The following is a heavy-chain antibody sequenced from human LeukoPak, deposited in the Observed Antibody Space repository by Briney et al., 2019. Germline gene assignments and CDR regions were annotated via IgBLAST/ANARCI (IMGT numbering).Heavy chain of an antibody. D-gene: IGHD6-19*01. Sequence: GESLKISCKGSGFTFTKYWIGWVRQMPGKGLEWMGIMYLGDSETRYSPSFQGQVTISTDKSISTVFLQWSSLKASDTAMYYCVRHEGSISGWPFDYWGQGTLVTVSS. J-gene: IGHJ4*02. CDR2: MYLGDSET. CDR3: VRHEGSISGWPFDY. V-gene: IGHV5-51*01. CDR1: GFTFTKYW.